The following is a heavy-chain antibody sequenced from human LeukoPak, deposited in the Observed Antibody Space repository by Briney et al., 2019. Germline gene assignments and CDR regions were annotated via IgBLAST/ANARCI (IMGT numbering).Heavy chain of an antibody. V-gene: IGHV4-59*01. CDR1: GDPISNYY. CDR2: NHYSGYT. Sequence: SETLSLTCVVSGDPISNYYWSWIRQPPGKGLEWIGYNHYSGYTNFNPSLKSRVTVSVDTSKSQFSLRLSSVTTADTAVYYCARLPYDAFDVWGQGTMVTVSS. CDR3: ARLPYDAFDV. J-gene: IGHJ3*01.